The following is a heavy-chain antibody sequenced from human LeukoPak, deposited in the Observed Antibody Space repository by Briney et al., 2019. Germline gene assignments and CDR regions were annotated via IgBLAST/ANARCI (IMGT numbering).Heavy chain of an antibody. J-gene: IGHJ3*02. Sequence: ESGPTLANPTQTLTLTCTFSEFSLTTRGVGVGWLRQPPGKALEWLGIIYWDDDKRFSPSLRSRLTISKDTSKILVVLTMTNMDPVDTATYYCTHTEVARHAFDIWGQGTMVTVSS. CDR1: EFSLTTRGVG. CDR3: THTEVARHAFDI. D-gene: IGHD5-12*01. V-gene: IGHV2-5*02. CDR2: IYWDDDK.